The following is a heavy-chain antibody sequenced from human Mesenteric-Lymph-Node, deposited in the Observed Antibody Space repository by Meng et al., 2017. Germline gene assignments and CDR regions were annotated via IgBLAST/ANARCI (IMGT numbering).Heavy chain of an antibody. CDR3: VIDGIRAGGFELDY. CDR1: GGTFSSYA. D-gene: IGHD1-26*01. CDR2: VTPAVGGP. V-gene: IGHV1-69*04. J-gene: IGHJ4*02. Sequence: SVKVSCKASGGTFSSYATSWVRQAPGQGLEWVGRVTPAVGGPNYAHKFQGRVTISTAHMELSSLSSEDTAVYYCVIDGIRAGGFELDYWGQGTLVTVSS.